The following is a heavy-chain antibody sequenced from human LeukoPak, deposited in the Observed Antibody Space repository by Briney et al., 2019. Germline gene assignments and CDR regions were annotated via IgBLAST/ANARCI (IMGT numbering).Heavy chain of an antibody. Sequence: SETLSLTCTVSGGSISSYYWSWIRQPAGKGLEWIGYIYYSGSTNYNPSLKSRVTISVDTSKNQFSLKLSSVTAADTAVYYCARCVRGGSRWYFDYWGQGTLVTVSS. V-gene: IGHV4-59*01. CDR1: GGSISSYY. J-gene: IGHJ4*02. CDR3: ARCVRGGSRWYFDY. D-gene: IGHD2-15*01. CDR2: IYYSGST.